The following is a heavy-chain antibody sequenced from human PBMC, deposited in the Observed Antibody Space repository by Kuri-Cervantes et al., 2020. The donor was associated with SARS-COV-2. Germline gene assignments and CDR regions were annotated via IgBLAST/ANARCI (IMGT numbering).Heavy chain of an antibody. V-gene: IGHV4-34*01. D-gene: IGHD3-3*01. Sequence: GSLRLSCAVYGGSFSGYYWSWIRQPPGKRLEWIGEINHSGSTNYNPSLKSRVTISVDTSKNQFSLKLSSVTAADTAVYYCARGSYDFWSGYYYYYGMDVWGQGTTVTVSS. CDR2: INHSGST. CDR1: GGSFSGYY. CDR3: ARGSYDFWSGYYYYYGMDV. J-gene: IGHJ6*02.